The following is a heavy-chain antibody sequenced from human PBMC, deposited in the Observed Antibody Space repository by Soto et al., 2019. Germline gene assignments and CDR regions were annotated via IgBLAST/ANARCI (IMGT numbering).Heavy chain of an antibody. V-gene: IGHV3-23*01. CDR2: ISDSGGRT. CDR1: GFTFSNFA. CDR3: AKTKYDYSNYVGYYYYYGMDV. Sequence: SLRLSCAASGFTFSNFAMSWVRQAPGKGLEWVSLISDSGGRTFYADSVKGRFAISRNNSKDTLYLQMNSLRAEDTAVYYCAKTKYDYSNYVGYYYYYGMDVWGQGTTVTVSS. J-gene: IGHJ6*02. D-gene: IGHD4-4*01.